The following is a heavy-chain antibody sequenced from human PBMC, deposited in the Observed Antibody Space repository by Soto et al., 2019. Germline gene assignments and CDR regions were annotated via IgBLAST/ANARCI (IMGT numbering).Heavy chain of an antibody. Sequence: GESLKISCKGFGYSFTKYWISWVRQMPGKGLEWMGRIDPSDSYTDYSPSFQGHVTISVDKSISTAYLQWSSLKASDTAMYYCARLNYYDSRANDYWGQGTLVTVS. CDR3: ARLNYYDSRANDY. V-gene: IGHV5-10-1*01. CDR1: GYSFTKYW. CDR2: IDPSDSYT. D-gene: IGHD3-22*01. J-gene: IGHJ4*02.